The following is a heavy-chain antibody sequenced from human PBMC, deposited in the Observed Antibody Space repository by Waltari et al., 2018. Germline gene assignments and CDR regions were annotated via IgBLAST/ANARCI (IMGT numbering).Heavy chain of an antibody. J-gene: IGHJ4*02. CDR3: AIGGADSSWYWRD. CDR1: GFTSSNYW. V-gene: IGHV3-7*01. Sequence: EVQLVESGGGLVQPGGSLRLSCAVSGFTSSNYWMSWVRRGPGKGLGWVANIKQDGSATYYVGSVNGRFTSSGANAKNSLYLQMNSLGADDTAVYYCAIGGADSSWYWRDWGQGTLVTVSS. CDR2: IKQDGSAT. D-gene: IGHD6-13*01.